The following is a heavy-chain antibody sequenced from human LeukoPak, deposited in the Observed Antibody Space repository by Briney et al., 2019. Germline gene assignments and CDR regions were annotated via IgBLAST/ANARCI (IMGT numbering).Heavy chain of an antibody. CDR3: ARAVDGYNLDY. D-gene: IGHD5-24*01. Sequence: GGSLRLSCAASGFTFSSYAMHWVRQAPGKGLEWVAVISYDGSNKYYADSVKGRFTISRDNSKNTLYLQMNSLRAEDTAVYYCARAVDGYNLDYWGQGTLVTVCS. CDR1: GFTFSSYA. J-gene: IGHJ4*02. V-gene: IGHV3-30-3*01. CDR2: ISYDGSNK.